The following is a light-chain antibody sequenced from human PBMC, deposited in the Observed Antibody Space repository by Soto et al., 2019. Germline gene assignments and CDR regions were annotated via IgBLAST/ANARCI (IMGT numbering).Light chain of an antibody. V-gene: IGLV2-11*01. CDR3: CSYAGSYTFF. CDR2: DVT. Sequence: QSLLTQPRSVSGSPGQSVTISCTGTSSDVGFYNYVSWYQQHPGKAPKLMIYDVTKRPSGVPDRFSGSRSGNTASLTISGLQAEDEADYYCCSYAGSYTFFFGTGTKV. CDR1: SSDVGFYNY. J-gene: IGLJ1*01.